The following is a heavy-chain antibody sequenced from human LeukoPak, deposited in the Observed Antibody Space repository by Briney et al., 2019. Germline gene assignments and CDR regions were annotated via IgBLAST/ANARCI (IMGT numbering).Heavy chain of an antibody. CDR1: GGTFSSYA. J-gene: IGHJ4*02. D-gene: IGHD6-13*01. CDR3: ARSKQQLADPFEH. Sequence: SVKVSCKASGGTFSSYAISWVRQAPGQGLEWMGGIIPMFGTTNYAQHFQGRVTITADESTTTAYMQLSSLRSEDTAVYYCARSKQQLADPFEHWGQGTLVTVSS. CDR2: IIPMFGTT. V-gene: IGHV1-69*13.